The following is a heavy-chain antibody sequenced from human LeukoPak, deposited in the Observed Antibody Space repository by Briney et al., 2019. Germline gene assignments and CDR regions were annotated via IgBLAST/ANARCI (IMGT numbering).Heavy chain of an antibody. V-gene: IGHV4-39*07. D-gene: IGHD3-22*01. CDR2: INHSGST. CDR3: ARGPWRYYYDSSGYYSSYYYFDY. J-gene: IGHJ4*02. Sequence: SETLSLTCSVSGGSISSSSYYWGWIRQPPGKGLEWIGEINHSGSTNYNPSLKSRVTISVDTSKNQFSLKLSSVTAADTAVYYCARGPWRYYYDSSGYYSSYYYFDYWGQGTLVTVSS. CDR1: GGSISSSSYY.